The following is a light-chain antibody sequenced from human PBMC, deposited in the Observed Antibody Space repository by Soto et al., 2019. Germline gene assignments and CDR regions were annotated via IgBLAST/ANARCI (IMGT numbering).Light chain of an antibody. Sequence: QSALTQPRSVSGSPGQTVTISCTGTSSDVGGYNYVSWYQQHPGKAPKVLIYEVTKRPSGVPDRFSGSKSGNTASLTISGVQAEDEADYYCCSYAGSDDWVFGGGTKLTVL. J-gene: IGLJ3*02. CDR3: CSYAGSDDWV. V-gene: IGLV2-11*01. CDR2: EVT. CDR1: SSDVGGYNY.